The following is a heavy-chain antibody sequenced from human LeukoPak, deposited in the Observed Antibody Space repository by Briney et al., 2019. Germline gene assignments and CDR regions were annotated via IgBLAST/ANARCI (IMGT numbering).Heavy chain of an antibody. V-gene: IGHV1-2*06. CDR3: ARDVGYSGGWYADY. J-gene: IGHJ4*02. D-gene: IGHD6-19*01. CDR1: GYTFTGYY. Sequence: ASVKVSCKASGYTFTGYYMHWVRQAPGQGLEWMGRINPNSGGTNYAQKFQGRVTMTRDTSISTAYMELSRLRSDDTAVYYCARDVGYSGGWYADYWGQGTLVTVSS. CDR2: INPNSGGT.